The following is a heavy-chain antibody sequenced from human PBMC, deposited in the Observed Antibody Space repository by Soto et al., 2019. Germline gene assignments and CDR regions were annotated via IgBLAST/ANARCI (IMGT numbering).Heavy chain of an antibody. D-gene: IGHD6-6*01. J-gene: IGHJ4*02. CDR3: AKSSHADS. Sequence: PXXSLRLSFAASGFTFSSYAMRWVRQAPGKGLEWVSVISGSGGGTYYADSVKGRFTISRDNSKNTLYLKMNSLRAEDTAVYYCAKSSHADSWGQGALVTVSS. CDR2: ISGSGGGT. CDR1: GFTFSSYA. V-gene: IGHV3-23*01.